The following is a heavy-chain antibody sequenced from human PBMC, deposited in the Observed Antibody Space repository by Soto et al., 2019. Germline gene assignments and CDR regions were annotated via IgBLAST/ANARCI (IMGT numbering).Heavy chain of an antibody. CDR1: GFTFSSYG. D-gene: IGHD6-19*01. CDR3: TRDPLIAVAAYDAFDI. Sequence: QVQLVESGGGVVQRGGSLRLSCAASGFTFSSYGMHWVRQAPGKGLEWVAVIWYDGSNKYYADSVKGRYTISRDDSKNTVYLQMHSLGAEYTAVYYCTRDPLIAVAAYDAFDIWCQGTSVTVSS. J-gene: IGHJ3*02. CDR2: IWYDGSNK. V-gene: IGHV3-33*01.